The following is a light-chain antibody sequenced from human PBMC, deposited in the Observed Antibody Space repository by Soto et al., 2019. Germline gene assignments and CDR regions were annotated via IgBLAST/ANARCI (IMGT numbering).Light chain of an antibody. CDR2: GNS. CDR3: QSYDSSLSAHYV. Sequence: QSVLTQPPSVSGAPGQRVTISCTGSSSNIGATYDVQWYQQVPGTAPKLLIYGNSNRPSGVPDRFSGSKSGTSASLAITGLQADDEADYYCQSYDSSLSAHYVFGTGTKVTVL. J-gene: IGLJ1*01. CDR1: SSNIGATYD. V-gene: IGLV1-40*01.